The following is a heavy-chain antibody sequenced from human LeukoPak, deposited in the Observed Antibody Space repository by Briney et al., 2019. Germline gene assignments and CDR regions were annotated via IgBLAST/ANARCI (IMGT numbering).Heavy chain of an antibody. CDR1: GGTFSSYA. Sequence: SVKVSCKASGGTFSSYAISWVRQAPGQGLEWMGGSIPILGTANYAQKFQGRVTITADESTSTAYMELSSLRSEDTAVYYCARAQYYYGSGSYYPGLYYYYGMDVWGKGTTVTVSS. CDR2: SIPILGTA. V-gene: IGHV1-69*01. CDR3: ARAQYYYGSGSYYPGLYYYYGMDV. J-gene: IGHJ6*04. D-gene: IGHD3-10*01.